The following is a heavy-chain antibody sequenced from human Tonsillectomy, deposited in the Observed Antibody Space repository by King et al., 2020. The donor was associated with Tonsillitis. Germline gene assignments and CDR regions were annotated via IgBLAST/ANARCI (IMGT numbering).Heavy chain of an antibody. CDR3: ARQGKIAVSVDDAFDI. D-gene: IGHD6-19*01. CDR1: GGSISSSNYY. CDR2: IYYSGSP. J-gene: IGHJ3*02. V-gene: IGHV4-39*01. Sequence: LQLQESGPGLVKPSETLSLTCTVSGGSISSSNYYWGWIRQPPGKGLEWIGSIYYSGSPYYNPSLKSRVTISVDTSKSQFSLKLSSVTAADTALYYCARQGKIAVSVDDAFDIWGQGTMVTVSS.